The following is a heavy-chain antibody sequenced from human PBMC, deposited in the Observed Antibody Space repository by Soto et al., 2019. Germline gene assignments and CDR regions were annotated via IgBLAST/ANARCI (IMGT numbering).Heavy chain of an antibody. V-gene: IGHV3-23*01. CDR1: GCTFSSYA. CDR2: ISGSGGST. CDR3: AKVWLIAVAGPLDY. J-gene: IGHJ4*02. Sequence: PGGSLRLSCAASGCTFSSYAMIWVRQAPGKGLEWVSAISGSGGSTYYADSVKGRFTISRDNSKNTLYLQMNSLRAEDTAVYYCAKVWLIAVAGPLDYWGQGTLVTVSS. D-gene: IGHD6-19*01.